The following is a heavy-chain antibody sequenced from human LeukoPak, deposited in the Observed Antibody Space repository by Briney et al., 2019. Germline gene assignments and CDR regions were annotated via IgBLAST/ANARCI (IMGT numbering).Heavy chain of an antibody. J-gene: IGHJ4*02. D-gene: IGHD6-19*01. CDR1: GFRFSSYG. Sequence: PGGSLRLSCAASGFRFSSYGMHWVRQAPGKGLEWVAFIRYDGSNKYYADSVKGRFTISRDNPKNTLYLQMNSLRPEDTAVYYCASNGGSGWYEPDYWGQGTLVTVSS. CDR2: IRYDGSNK. V-gene: IGHV3-30*02. CDR3: ASNGGSGWYEPDY.